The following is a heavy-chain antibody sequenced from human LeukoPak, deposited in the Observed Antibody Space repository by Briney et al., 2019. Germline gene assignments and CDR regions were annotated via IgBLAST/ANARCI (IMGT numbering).Heavy chain of an antibody. D-gene: IGHD2-15*01. V-gene: IGHV7-4-1*02. Sequence: GASVKVSCKASGYTFTSYAMNWVRQAPGQGLEWMGWINTNTGNPTYAQGFTGRFVFSLDTSVSTAYLQISSLKAEDTAVYYCSVVVVAATPKWFDPWGQGTLVTVSS. CDR2: INTNTGNP. CDR1: GYTFTSYA. CDR3: SVVVVAATPKWFDP. J-gene: IGHJ5*02.